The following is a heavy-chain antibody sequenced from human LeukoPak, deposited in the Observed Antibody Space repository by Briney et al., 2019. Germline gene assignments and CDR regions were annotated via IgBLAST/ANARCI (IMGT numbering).Heavy chain of an antibody. J-gene: IGHJ4*02. D-gene: IGHD3-22*01. Sequence: ASVKVSCKASGYTFTGYYMHWVRQAPGQGLEWMGWINPNSGGTNYAQKFQGRVTMTRDTSISTAYMELSRLRSDDTAVYYCARSGYYGSSGYYYEGGFDYWGQGTLVTVSS. CDR1: GYTFTGYY. V-gene: IGHV1-2*02. CDR3: ARSGYYGSSGYYYEGGFDY. CDR2: INPNSGGT.